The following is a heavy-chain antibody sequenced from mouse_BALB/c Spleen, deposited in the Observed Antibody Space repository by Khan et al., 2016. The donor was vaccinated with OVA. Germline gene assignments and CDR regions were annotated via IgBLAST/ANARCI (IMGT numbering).Heavy chain of an antibody. J-gene: IGHJ3*01. CDR1: GYTFTSYV. Sequence: VQLKQSGPELVKPGASVKMSCKASGYTFTSYVMHWVKQKPGQGLEWIGYISPNNDGSKYNEKFRGKATLTSDKSSSTSYMDLSSLTSEDSAFYYCLRALYYYGSAYEGFAYWGQGTLVTVSA. D-gene: IGHD1-1*01. CDR2: ISPNNDGS. CDR3: LRALYYYGSAYEGFAY. V-gene: IGHV1S136*01.